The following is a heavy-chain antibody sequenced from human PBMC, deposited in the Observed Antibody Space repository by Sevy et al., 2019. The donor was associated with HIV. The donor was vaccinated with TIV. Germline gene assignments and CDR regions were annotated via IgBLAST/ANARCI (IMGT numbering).Heavy chain of an antibody. V-gene: IGHV1-69*13. CDR3: ASAYCGGDCPDAFDI. Sequence: ASVKVSCKASGGTFSSYAISWVRQAPGQGLEWMGRIIPIFGTANYAQKFQGRVTITADESTSTAYMELSSLRSEDTAVYYCASAYCGGDCPDAFDIWGQGTMVTVSS. CDR2: IIPIFGTA. CDR1: GGTFSSYA. J-gene: IGHJ3*02. D-gene: IGHD2-21*02.